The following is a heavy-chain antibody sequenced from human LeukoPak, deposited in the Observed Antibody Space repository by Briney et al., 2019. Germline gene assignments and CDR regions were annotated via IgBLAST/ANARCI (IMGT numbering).Heavy chain of an antibody. V-gene: IGHV3-7*01. CDR2: IKQDGSEK. D-gene: IGHD4-17*01. Sequence: GGSLRLSCAASGFTFSSYWMSWVRQAPGKGLEWVANIKQDGSEKYYVDSVKGRFTISRDNAKNSLYLQMNNLRAEDTAVYYCARVRDYGDFPFYFDYWGQGTLVTVSS. CDR3: ARVRDYGDFPFYFDY. CDR1: GFTFSSYW. J-gene: IGHJ4*02.